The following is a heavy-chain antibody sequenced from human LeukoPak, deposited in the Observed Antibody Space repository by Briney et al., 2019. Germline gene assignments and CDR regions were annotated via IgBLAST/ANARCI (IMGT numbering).Heavy chain of an antibody. V-gene: IGHV4-59*01. Sequence: SETLSLTCSVSGGSINSDYWNWIRQPPGKGLEWIGYMYHYGGTNYNPSLKSRVTISTDKPKKQFSLKLISVTAADTAIYYCARVGGMTTVNNAAFDIWGQGTMVTVSS. CDR1: GGSINSDY. CDR3: ARVGGMTTVNNAAFDI. CDR2: MYHYGGT. D-gene: IGHD4-11*01. J-gene: IGHJ3*02.